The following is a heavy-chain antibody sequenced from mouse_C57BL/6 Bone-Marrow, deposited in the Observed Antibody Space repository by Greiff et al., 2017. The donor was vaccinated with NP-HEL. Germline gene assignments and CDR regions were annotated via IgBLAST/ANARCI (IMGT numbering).Heavy chain of an antibody. CDR3: ARRFDYYGSSLYYFDD. V-gene: IGHV1-42*01. CDR1: GYSFTGYY. D-gene: IGHD1-1*01. Sequence: VQLQQSGPELVKPGASVKISCKASGYSFTGYYMNWVKQSPEKSLEWIGEINPSTGGTTYNQKFKAKATLTVDKSSSTAYMQLKSLTSEDSAVYYCARRFDYYGSSLYYFDDGGQGTTLTVSS. CDR2: INPSTGGT. J-gene: IGHJ2*01.